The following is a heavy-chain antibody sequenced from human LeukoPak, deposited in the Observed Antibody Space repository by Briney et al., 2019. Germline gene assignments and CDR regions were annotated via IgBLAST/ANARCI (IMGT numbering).Heavy chain of an antibody. V-gene: IGHV4-59*01. Sequence: PSETLSLTCTVSGGSISSYYWSWIRQPAGKGLEWIGYIYYSGSTNYNPSLKSRVTISVDTSKNQFSLKLSSVTAADTAVYYCARGYYYDSSGYSAFDYWGQGPLVTVSS. D-gene: IGHD3-22*01. CDR1: GGSISSYY. CDR2: IYYSGST. CDR3: ARGYYYDSSGYSAFDY. J-gene: IGHJ4*02.